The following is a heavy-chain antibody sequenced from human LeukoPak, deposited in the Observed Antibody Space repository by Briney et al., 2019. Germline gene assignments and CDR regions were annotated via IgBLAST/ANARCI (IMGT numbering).Heavy chain of an antibody. D-gene: IGHD6-13*01. CDR2: VKQDGSET. J-gene: IGHJ1*01. V-gene: IGHV3-7*04. CDR1: GFTFSSYE. Sequence: GGSLRLSCAASGFTFSSYEMNWVRQAPGRGLEWVANVKQDGSETHYVDSVIGRFTISRDNAKNLLYLEMNSLRGEDTAVYYCASDPDSTIWPQYFQHWGQGALVTVSS. CDR3: ASDPDSTIWPQYFQH.